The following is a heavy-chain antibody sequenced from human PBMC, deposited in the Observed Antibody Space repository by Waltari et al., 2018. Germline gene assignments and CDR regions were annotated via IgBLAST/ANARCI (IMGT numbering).Heavy chain of an antibody. Sequence: EEKVVESGGGLVQPGESLRLSCAASGFPFGNYRMHWVSHPPGKGLVWVSGISSDESKTSYADSVKGRFTISRDNSKKTLYLQMKRLRVEDTAIYYCARVAQRTYRSPVPGRDYYYGMDVWGQGTTVTVSS. J-gene: IGHJ6*02. D-gene: IGHD1-1*01. CDR2: ISSDESKT. CDR1: GFPFGNYR. V-gene: IGHV3-74*01. CDR3: ARVAQRTYRSPVPGRDYYYGMDV.